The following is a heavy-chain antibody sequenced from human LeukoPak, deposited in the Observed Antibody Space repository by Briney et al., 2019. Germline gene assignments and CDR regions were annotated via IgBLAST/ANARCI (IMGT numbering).Heavy chain of an antibody. CDR1: GFTFSSYA. D-gene: IGHD3-22*01. CDR2: ISGSGGST. CDR3: AKDYYDSSGHNWFDP. Sequence: GGSLRLSCAASGFTFSSYAMSWVRQAPGKGLEWVSAISGSGGSTYYADSMKGLFTISRDNSKNTLYLQMNSLRAEDTAVYYCAKDYYDSSGHNWFDPWGQGTLVTVSS. J-gene: IGHJ5*02. V-gene: IGHV3-23*01.